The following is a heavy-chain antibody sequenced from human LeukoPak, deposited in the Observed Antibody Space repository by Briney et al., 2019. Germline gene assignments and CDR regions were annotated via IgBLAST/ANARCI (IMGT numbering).Heavy chain of an antibody. CDR1: GFTFGNAW. Sequence: GGSLRLSCAASGFTFGNAWMSWVRQAPGKGLEWVGRIKSKTDGGTTDYAAPVKGRFTISRDDSKNTLYLQMNSLKTEDTAVYYCTTGAVAGPYYYGMDVWGKGTTVTVSS. V-gene: IGHV3-15*01. D-gene: IGHD6-19*01. CDR2: IKSKTDGGTT. CDR3: TTGAVAGPYYYGMDV. J-gene: IGHJ6*04.